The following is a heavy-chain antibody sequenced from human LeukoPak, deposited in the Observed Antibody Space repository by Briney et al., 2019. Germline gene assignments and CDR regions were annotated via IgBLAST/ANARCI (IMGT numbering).Heavy chain of an antibody. Sequence: PSETLSLTCTVSGGSISSYYWSWIRQPPGKGLEWIGYIYYSGSTNYNPSLKSRVTISVDTSKNQFSLKLSSVTAADTAVYYCARAGGYCSGGSCFDYWGQGTLVTVSS. CDR2: IYYSGST. D-gene: IGHD2-15*01. J-gene: IGHJ4*02. CDR3: ARAGGYCSGGSCFDY. CDR1: GGSISSYY. V-gene: IGHV4-59*01.